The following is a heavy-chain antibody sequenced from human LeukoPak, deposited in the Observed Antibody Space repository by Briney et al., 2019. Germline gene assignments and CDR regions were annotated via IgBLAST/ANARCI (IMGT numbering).Heavy chain of an antibody. CDR3: XXHIGDYNLFDY. V-gene: IGHV4-59*08. CDR1: GGSISSYY. J-gene: IGHJ4*02. D-gene: IGHD4-17*01. Sequence: PSETLSLTCTVSGGSISSYYWSWIRQPPGKGLEWIGYIYYSGSTNYNPSLKSRVTISVDTSKNQFSLKLSSVTAADTAVYYCXXHIGDYNLFDYWGQGTLVTVSS. CDR2: IYYSGST.